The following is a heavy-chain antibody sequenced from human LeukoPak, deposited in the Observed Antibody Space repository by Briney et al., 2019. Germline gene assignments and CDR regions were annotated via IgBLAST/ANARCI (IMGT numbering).Heavy chain of an antibody. CDR3: AKHTAVINSSTDY. CDR2: ISAGGRTT. Sequence: PGGSLRLSCAASGFTFRSYAMNWVRQAPGRGLEWVSSISAGGRTTYYVDSVKGRFTISRDNSKNTVYLQMNSLRAEDTAVYYCAKHTAVINSSTDYWGQGTRVIVSS. J-gene: IGHJ4*02. D-gene: IGHD6-6*01. CDR1: GFTFRSYA. V-gene: IGHV3-23*01.